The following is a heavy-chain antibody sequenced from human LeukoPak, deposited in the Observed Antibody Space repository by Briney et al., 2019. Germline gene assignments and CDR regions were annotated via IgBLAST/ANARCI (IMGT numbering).Heavy chain of an antibody. V-gene: IGHV3-74*01. CDR3: ARGATYAYYQDY. CDR2: IKYDASST. Sequence: PGGSLRLSCADSGFTFSSHWMHWVRQAPGKGLVWVSRIKYDASSTSYADSVKGRFTISRDNAKNTLYLQMNSLGAEDTAVYYCARGATYAYYQDYWGQGTLVTVSS. CDR1: GFTFSSHW. D-gene: IGHD1-26*01. J-gene: IGHJ4*02.